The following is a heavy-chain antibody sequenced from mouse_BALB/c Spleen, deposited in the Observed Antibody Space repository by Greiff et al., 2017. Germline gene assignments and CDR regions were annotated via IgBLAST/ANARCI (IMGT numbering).Heavy chain of an antibody. CDR2: ISSGGST. Sequence: EVQLQESGGGLVKPGGSLKLSCAASGFTFSSYAMSWVRQTPEKRLEWVASISSGGSTYYPDSVKGRFTISRDNARNILYLQMSSLRSEDTAMYYCARIYDYDGAMDYWGQGTSVTVSS. D-gene: IGHD2-4*01. CDR3: ARIYDYDGAMDY. J-gene: IGHJ4*01. V-gene: IGHV5-6-5*01. CDR1: GFTFSSYA.